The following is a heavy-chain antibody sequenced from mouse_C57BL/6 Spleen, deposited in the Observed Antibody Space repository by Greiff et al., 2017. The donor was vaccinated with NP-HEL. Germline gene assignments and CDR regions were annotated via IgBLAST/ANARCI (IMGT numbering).Heavy chain of an antibody. CDR1: GFTFSNYW. J-gene: IGHJ3*01. CDR2: IRLKSDNYAT. Sequence: EVKLEESGGGLVQPGGSMKLSCVASGFTFSNYWMNWVRQSPEKGLEWVGQIRLKSDNYATHYADSVKGRFTIARDDSKSSVYLQMNNLRAEDTEIYYCTGSLRRFADWGQGALVTVAA. CDR3: TGSLRRFAD. D-gene: IGHD2-4*01. V-gene: IGHV6-3*01.